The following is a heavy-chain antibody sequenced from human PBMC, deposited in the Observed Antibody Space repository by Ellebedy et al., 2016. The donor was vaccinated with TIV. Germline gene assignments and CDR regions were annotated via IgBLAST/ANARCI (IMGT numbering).Heavy chain of an antibody. CDR2: IYYSGST. Sequence: MPSETLSLTCTVSGGSISSSSYYWGWIRQPPGKGLEWIGSIYYSGSTYYNPSLKSRVTISVDTSKNQFSLKLSSVTAADTAVYFCARRRLGIGDDYWGQGTLVTVSS. V-gene: IGHV4-39*01. D-gene: IGHD5-12*01. J-gene: IGHJ4*02. CDR1: GGSISSSSYY. CDR3: ARRRLGIGDDY.